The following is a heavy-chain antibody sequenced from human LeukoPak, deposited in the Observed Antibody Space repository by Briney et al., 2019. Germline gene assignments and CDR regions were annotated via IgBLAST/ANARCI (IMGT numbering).Heavy chain of an antibody. Sequence: GGSLRLSCAASGFTFSNYWMHWVRQAPGKGLEWVSRINSDGSTRNYADSVKGRFTISRDNAKNAVYLQMNSLRAEDTAVYHCITAGASRTYGRFDPWGQGTLVTVSS. J-gene: IGHJ5*02. D-gene: IGHD2-8*01. CDR3: ITAGASRTYGRFDP. CDR2: INSDGSTR. CDR1: GFTFSNYW. V-gene: IGHV3-74*01.